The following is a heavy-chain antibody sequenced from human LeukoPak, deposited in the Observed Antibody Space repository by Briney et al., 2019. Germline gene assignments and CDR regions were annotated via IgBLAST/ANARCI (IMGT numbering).Heavy chain of an antibody. Sequence: GGSLRLSCAASGFTFSSYWMSWVRQAPGKGLEGVANIKQDGSEKYYVDSVKGRFTISRDNAKNSLYLQMTSLRAEATAVYYCASGYCSSTSCYMYYFDYWGQGTLVTVSS. D-gene: IGHD2-2*03. CDR3: ASGYCSSTSCYMYYFDY. CDR2: IKQDGSEK. J-gene: IGHJ4*02. CDR1: GFTFSSYW. V-gene: IGHV3-7*01.